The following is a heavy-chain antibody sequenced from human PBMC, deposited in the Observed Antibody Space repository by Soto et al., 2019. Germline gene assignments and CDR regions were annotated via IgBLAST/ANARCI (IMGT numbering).Heavy chain of an antibody. CDR1: NGSFSGYY. CDR3: ARGLEYFQH. CDR2: ITNSGYT. V-gene: IGHV4-34*01. J-gene: IGHJ1*01. Sequence: PXETLSLTCDVFNGSFSGYYWSWIRQPPGKGLEWIGEITNSGYTNYNPSLKNRVTILIDRSKNHFSLKVTSVTAADTAVYYCARGLEYFQHWGQGTLVTVSS.